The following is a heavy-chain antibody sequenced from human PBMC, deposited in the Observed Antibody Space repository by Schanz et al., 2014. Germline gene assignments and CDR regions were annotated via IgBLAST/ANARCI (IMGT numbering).Heavy chain of an antibody. CDR1: GFMFSSYG. J-gene: IGHJ5*01. CDR2: ISYDGSKK. V-gene: IGHV3-30*18. Sequence: MQLLESGGGVVQPGRSLRLSCAASGFMFSSYGMHWVRQAPGKGLEWVGVISYDGSKKSYADSVKGRFTISRDNSKNTVHLQMNSLRAEDTAVYYCAKQHIVRGVIYLNWFDSWGQGTLVTVSA. CDR3: AKQHIVRGVIYLNWFDS. D-gene: IGHD3-10*01.